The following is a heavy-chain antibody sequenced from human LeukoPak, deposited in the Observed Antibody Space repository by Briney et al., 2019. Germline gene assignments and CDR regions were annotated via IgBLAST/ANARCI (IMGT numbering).Heavy chain of an antibody. D-gene: IGHD3-22*01. CDR3: ARVRPPYYYDSSGYFSYFDY. J-gene: IGHJ4*02. Sequence: SQTLSLTCTVSGGSISSGGYYWSWLRQHPGKGLEWIGYIYYSGSTYYNPSLKSRVTISVDTSKNQFSLKLSSVTAADTAVYYCARVRPPYYYDSSGYFSYFDYWGQGTLVTVSS. V-gene: IGHV4-31*03. CDR2: IYYSGST. CDR1: GGSISSGGYY.